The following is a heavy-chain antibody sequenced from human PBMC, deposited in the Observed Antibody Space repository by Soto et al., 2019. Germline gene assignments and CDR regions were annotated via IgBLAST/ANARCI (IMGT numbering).Heavy chain of an antibody. D-gene: IGHD2-21*01. CDR2: INHRGTT. J-gene: IGHJ4*02. CDR3: TRGIAMKTAVQGGPPDKYFFDS. CDR1: GGSFSGYY. Sequence: QVQLQQWGAGLLKPSETLSLTCAVYGGSFSGYYWSWIRQPPGKGLEWIGEINHRGTTNYNPSLKSRVTISVDTSKNQVSLKLRSVTAADSAVYYCTRGIAMKTAVQGGPPDKYFFDSWGQGTLVTVSS. V-gene: IGHV4-34*01.